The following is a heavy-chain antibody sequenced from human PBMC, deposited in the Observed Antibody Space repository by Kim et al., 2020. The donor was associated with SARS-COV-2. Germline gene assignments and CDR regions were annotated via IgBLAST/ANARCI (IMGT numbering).Heavy chain of an antibody. CDR3: ARYTAMAESYYYGMDV. Sequence: GGSLRLSCAASGFTFSSYSMNWVRQAPGKGLEWVSSISSSSYIYYADSVKGRFTISRDNAKNSLYLQMNSLRAEDTAVYYCARYTAMAESYYYGMDVWGQGTTVTVSS. V-gene: IGHV3-21*01. CDR1: GFTFSSYS. D-gene: IGHD5-18*01. J-gene: IGHJ6*02. CDR2: ISSSSYI.